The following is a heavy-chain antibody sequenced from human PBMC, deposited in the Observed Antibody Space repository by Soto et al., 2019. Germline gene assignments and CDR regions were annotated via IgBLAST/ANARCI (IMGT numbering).Heavy chain of an antibody. Sequence: SETLSLTCTVSGGSISSYYWSWIRQPPGKGLEWIGYIYYSGSTNYNPSLKSRVTISVDTSKNQFSLKLSSVTAADTAVYYCARGGYDSSGYYYYYYYGMGVWGQGTTVTVSS. D-gene: IGHD3-22*01. V-gene: IGHV4-59*01. J-gene: IGHJ6*02. CDR2: IYYSGST. CDR3: ARGGYDSSGYYYYYYYGMGV. CDR1: GGSISSYY.